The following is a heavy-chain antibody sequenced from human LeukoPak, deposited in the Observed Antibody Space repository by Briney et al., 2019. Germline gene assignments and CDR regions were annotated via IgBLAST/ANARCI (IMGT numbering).Heavy chain of an antibody. CDR3: ARMVWGSGSYPYWFDP. D-gene: IGHD3-10*01. CDR2: IYHSGST. V-gene: IGHV4-30-2*01. Sequence: SQTLSLTCAVSGGSISSGGYSWSWIRQPPGTGLEWIGYIYHSGSTYYNPSLKSRVTISVDRSKNQFSLKLSSVTAADTAVYYCARMVWGSGSYPYWFDPWGQGTLVTVSS. J-gene: IGHJ5*02. CDR1: GGSISSGGYS.